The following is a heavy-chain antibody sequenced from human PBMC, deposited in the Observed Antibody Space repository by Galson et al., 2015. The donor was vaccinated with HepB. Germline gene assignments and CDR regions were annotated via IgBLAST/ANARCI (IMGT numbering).Heavy chain of an antibody. CDR1: GFTFSSYS. CDR3: ARENSGYDPSYYYYGMDV. V-gene: IGHV3-21*01. J-gene: IGHJ6*02. CDR2: IRSSSSYI. D-gene: IGHD5-12*01. Sequence: LRLSCAASGFTFSSYSMNWVRQAPGKGLEWVSSIRSSSSYIYYADSVKGRFTISRDNAKNSLYLQMNSLRAEDTAVYYCARENSGYDPSYYYYGMDVWGQGTTVTVSS.